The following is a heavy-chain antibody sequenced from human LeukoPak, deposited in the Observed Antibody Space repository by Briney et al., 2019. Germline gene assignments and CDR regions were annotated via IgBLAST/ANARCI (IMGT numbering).Heavy chain of an antibody. V-gene: IGHV3-23*01. D-gene: IGHD3-22*01. CDR1: GFTFSSYG. CDR2: ISGSGGST. Sequence: PGGSLRLSCAASGFTFSSYGMSWVRQAPGKGLEWVSAISGSGGSTYYADSVKGRFTISRDNSKNTLYLQMNSLRAEDTAVYYCAKDGYYYDSSGYLDWGQGTLVTVSS. CDR3: AKDGYYYDSSGYLD. J-gene: IGHJ4*02.